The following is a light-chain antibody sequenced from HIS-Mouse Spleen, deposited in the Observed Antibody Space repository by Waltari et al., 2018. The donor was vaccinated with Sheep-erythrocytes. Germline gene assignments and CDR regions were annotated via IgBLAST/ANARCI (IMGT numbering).Light chain of an antibody. Sequence: QSALTQPRSVSGSPGQSVTISCPGTSSDVGGYNYVSWYQQHPGKAPNLMIDDVSKRPSGVPDRFSSSQPGTPAYLTLSVLQAEDEDDYYCCSYAASDTWVFGGGTKLTVL. V-gene: IGLV2-11*01. CDR2: DVS. CDR3: CSYAASDTWV. CDR1: SSDVGGYNY. J-gene: IGLJ3*02.